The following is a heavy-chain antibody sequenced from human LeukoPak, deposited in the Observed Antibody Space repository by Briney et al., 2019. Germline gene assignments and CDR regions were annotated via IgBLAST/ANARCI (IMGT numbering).Heavy chain of an antibody. J-gene: IGHJ3*02. V-gene: IGHV1-2*02. D-gene: IGHD3-22*01. Sequence: ASVKVSCKASAYTFTDYYMSWVRQAPGQGLEWMGWIDPHSGGTKYAQKFQGRVTMTTDTSISTAYVELSRLRSDDTAVYYCAREYYDTSGRKYPSDIWGQGTMVTVSS. CDR2: IDPHSGGT. CDR1: AYTFTDYY. CDR3: AREYYDTSGRKYPSDI.